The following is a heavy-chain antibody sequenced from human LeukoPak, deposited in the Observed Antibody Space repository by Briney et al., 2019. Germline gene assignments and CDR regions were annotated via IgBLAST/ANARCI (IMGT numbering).Heavy chain of an antibody. CDR3: ARRAGLHSLDY. CDR2: INHSGSI. V-gene: IGHV4-34*01. J-gene: IGHJ4*02. Sequence: SETLSLTCAVYGGSFSGYYWSWIRQPPGRGLEWIGEINHSGSINYNPSLKSRVTISVDTSKNQFSLRLSSVSAADTALYFCARRAGLHSLDYWDQGTLVTVSS. D-gene: IGHD5/OR15-5a*01. CDR1: GGSFSGYY.